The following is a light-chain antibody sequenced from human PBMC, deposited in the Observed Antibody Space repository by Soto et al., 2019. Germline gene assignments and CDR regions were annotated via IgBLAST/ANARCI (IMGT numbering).Light chain of an antibody. CDR1: TSDVGTYNL. Sequence: QSALTQPASVSGSPGQSITISCTGTTSDVGTYNLVSWYQQHPGKVPRLIIYEVFKRPSGLSTRFSGSKSGNTASLTISGLQAEDEADYYCCSFVGSSTLQFGGGTKVTVL. CDR3: CSFVGSSTLQ. CDR2: EVF. V-gene: IGLV2-23*02. J-gene: IGLJ2*01.